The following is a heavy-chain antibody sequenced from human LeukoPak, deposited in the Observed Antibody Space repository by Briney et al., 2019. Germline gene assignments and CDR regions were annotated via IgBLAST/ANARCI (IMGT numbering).Heavy chain of an antibody. CDR3: ARDVWFGDYRWFDP. J-gene: IGHJ5*02. D-gene: IGHD3-10*01. Sequence: GGSLRLSCAASGFTFSSFGIHWVRQPPGKGLEWVAVIRYDGSAYSYADSVKGRFTISRDNSKNTLYLQMSSLRAEDTAVYFCARDVWFGDYRWFDPWGQGTLVIVSS. CDR2: IRYDGSAY. CDR1: GFTFSSFG. V-gene: IGHV3-33*08.